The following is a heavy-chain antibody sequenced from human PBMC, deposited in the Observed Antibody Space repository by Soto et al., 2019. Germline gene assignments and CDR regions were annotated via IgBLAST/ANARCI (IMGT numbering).Heavy chain of an antibody. CDR3: ARGYCSSNRCYRGYGMDV. V-gene: IGHV4-31*03. CDR1: GGSVSSGGYY. Sequence: TLSLTCTVAGGSVSSGGYYWSWIRQHSGKGLEWIGHIFYSGTTYYNPSLKSRITISVDTSKNQFSLKLSSVTAADTAMYYCARGYCSSNRCYRGYGMDVWGQGTTVTASS. D-gene: IGHD2-2*02. CDR2: IFYSGTT. J-gene: IGHJ6*02.